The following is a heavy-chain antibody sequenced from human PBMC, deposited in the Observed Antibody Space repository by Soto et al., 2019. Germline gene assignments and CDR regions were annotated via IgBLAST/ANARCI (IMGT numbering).Heavy chain of an antibody. CDR1: GYTFTGYY. Sequence: ASVKVSCKASGYTFTGYYMHWVRQAPGQGLEWMGWINPNSGGTNYAQKFQGRVTMTRDTPISTAYMELSRLRSDDTAVYYCARDLDIVVVPAAIPGGYYYYYYGMDVWGQGTTVTVSS. D-gene: IGHD2-2*02. CDR2: INPNSGGT. J-gene: IGHJ6*02. V-gene: IGHV1-2*02. CDR3: ARDLDIVVVPAAIPGGYYYYYYGMDV.